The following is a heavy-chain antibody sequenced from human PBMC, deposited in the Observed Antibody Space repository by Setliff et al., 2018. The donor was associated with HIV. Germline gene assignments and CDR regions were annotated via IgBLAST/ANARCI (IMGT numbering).Heavy chain of an antibody. V-gene: IGHV3-21*01. CDR2: ISSSSSCI. CDR3: ARGYYDSSGYYPWLL. J-gene: IGHJ4*02. D-gene: IGHD3-22*01. Sequence: GGSLRLSCAASGFTFSSYSMNWVRQAPGKGLEWVSSISSSSSCIYYADSVKGRFTISRDNAKKSVYLQMNSLRAEDTAVYYCARGYYDSSGYYPWLLWGQGTLVTVSS. CDR1: GFTFSSYS.